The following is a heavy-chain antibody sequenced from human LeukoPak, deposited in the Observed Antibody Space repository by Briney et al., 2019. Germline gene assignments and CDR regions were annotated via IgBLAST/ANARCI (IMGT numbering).Heavy chain of an antibody. Sequence: PGGSLRLSCAASGFTFGSYWMSWVRQSPGKGLEWVANIKPDGSEKYFMDSVKGRFTISRDNAKNALYLEMNSLRAEDTAEYFCARERMYSGSGSTYPYYDYWGQGTLVTVSS. CDR2: IKPDGSEK. V-gene: IGHV3-7*01. J-gene: IGHJ4*02. D-gene: IGHD3-10*01. CDR3: ARERMYSGSGSTYPYYDY. CDR1: GFTFGSYW.